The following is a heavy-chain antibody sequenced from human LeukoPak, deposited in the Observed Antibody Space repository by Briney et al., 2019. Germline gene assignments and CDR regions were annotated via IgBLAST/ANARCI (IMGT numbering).Heavy chain of an antibody. CDR2: INTDGGST. CDR3: AREAYCSSTSCYKDAFDI. J-gene: IGHJ3*02. CDR1: GFTFSSYW. Sequence: PGGSLRLSCAASGFTFSSYWMHWVRQAPGKGLVWVSRINTDGGSTSYADSVKGRFTISRDNAKNTLYLQMNSLRAEDTAVYYCAREAYCSSTSCYKDAFDIWGQGTMVTVSS. V-gene: IGHV3-74*01. D-gene: IGHD2-2*02.